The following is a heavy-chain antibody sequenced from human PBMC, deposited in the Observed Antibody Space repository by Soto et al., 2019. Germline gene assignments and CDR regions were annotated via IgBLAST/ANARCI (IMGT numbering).Heavy chain of an antibody. D-gene: IGHD2-2*03. CDR1: GDSISSGSYY. J-gene: IGHJ4*02. CDR3: ARLDGFNSFDF. V-gene: IGHV4-30-2*01. CDR2: IFHNGGT. Sequence: PSETLYLTCAVSGDSISSGSYYWSWIRQPPGKGLEWIGYIFHNGGTYYDPSLKSRVTISVDRSKNQFSLKLSSVTAADTAVYYCARLDGFNSFDFWGQGTLVTVSS.